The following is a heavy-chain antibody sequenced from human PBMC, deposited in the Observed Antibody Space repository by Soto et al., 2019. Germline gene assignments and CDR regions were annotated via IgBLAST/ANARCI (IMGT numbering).Heavy chain of an antibody. V-gene: IGHV4-34*01. CDR1: GGSFSGYY. CDR2: INHSGST. CDR3: ARVNRNGYYYYYYMDV. Sequence: PSETLSLTCAVYGGSFSGYYWSWIRQPPGKGLEWIGEINHSGSTNCNPSLKSRVTISVDTSKNQFSLKLSSVTAADTAVYYCARVNRNGYYYYYYMDVWGKGTTVTVSS. D-gene: IGHD1-1*01. J-gene: IGHJ6*03.